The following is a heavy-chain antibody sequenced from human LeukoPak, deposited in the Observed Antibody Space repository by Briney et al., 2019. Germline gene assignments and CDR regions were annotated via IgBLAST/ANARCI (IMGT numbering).Heavy chain of an antibody. Sequence: GGSLRLSCAASGFTFNTYVLSWVRQAPGKGLERVSGIDGNGADTYYADSVKGRFTISRDNSRNTLYLQMNSLRADDTAVYYCARKGESRVFDYWGQGTLVTVSS. D-gene: IGHD3-10*01. J-gene: IGHJ4*02. V-gene: IGHV3-23*01. CDR2: IDGNGADT. CDR3: ARKGESRVFDY. CDR1: GFTFNTYV.